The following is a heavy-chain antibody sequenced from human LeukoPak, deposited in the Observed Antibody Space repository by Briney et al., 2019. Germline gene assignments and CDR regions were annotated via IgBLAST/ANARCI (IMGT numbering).Heavy chain of an antibody. D-gene: IGHD3-10*01. CDR2: ISGSGGST. CDR3: AKVSGMTMVRGVTKYYFDY. CDR1: GFTFSSYA. Sequence: GGSLRLSCAASGFTFSSYAMSWVRQAPGKGLEWVSAISGSGGSTYYADSVKGRFTVSRDNSKNTLYLQMNSLRAEDTAVYYCAKVSGMTMVRGVTKYYFDYWGQGTLVTVSS. V-gene: IGHV3-23*01. J-gene: IGHJ4*02.